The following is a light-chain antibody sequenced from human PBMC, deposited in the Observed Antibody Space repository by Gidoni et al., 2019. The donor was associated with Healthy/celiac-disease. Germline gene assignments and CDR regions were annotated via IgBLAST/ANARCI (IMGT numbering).Light chain of an antibody. J-gene: IGLJ1*01. CDR3: CSYAGSSTFYV. V-gene: IGLV2-23*01. Sequence: SALTQPASVSGAPGQPITISCTGTSSDVGSYNLVSWYQQHPGKAPKLMIYEGSKRPPGVSNRFSGSKSGNTASLTISGLQAEDEADYYCCSYAGSSTFYVFGTGTKVTVL. CDR1: SSDVGSYNL. CDR2: EGS.